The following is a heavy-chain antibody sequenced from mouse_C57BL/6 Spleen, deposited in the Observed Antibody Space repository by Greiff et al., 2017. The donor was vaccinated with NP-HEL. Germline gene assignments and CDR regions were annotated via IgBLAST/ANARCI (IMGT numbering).Heavy chain of an antibody. CDR2: IYPGDGDT. CDR3: ARDGLRRERFAY. CDR1: GYAFSSSW. D-gene: IGHD2-2*01. J-gene: IGHJ3*01. Sequence: VQLQQSGPELVKPGASVKISCKASGYAFSSSWMNWVKQRPGKGLEWIGRIYPGDGDTNYNGKFKGKATLTADKSSSTAYMQLSSLTSEDSAVYFCARDGLRRERFAYWGQGTLVTVSA. V-gene: IGHV1-82*01.